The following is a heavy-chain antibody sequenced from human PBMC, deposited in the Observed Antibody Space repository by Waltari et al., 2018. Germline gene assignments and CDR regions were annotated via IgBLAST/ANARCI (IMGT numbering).Heavy chain of an antibody. CDR1: GYSISSGYY. CDR3: ARRVGGTYYDFCSGYSPDYYGIDV. Sequence: QVQLQESGPGLVKPSETLSLTCAVSGYSISSGYYWGWIRQPPGKGLEWIGSIYHSGSTYYNPSLKSRVTISVDTSKNQCSLKLSSVTAADTAVYDCARRVGGTYYDFCSGYSPDYYGIDVWGQGTTVTVSS. D-gene: IGHD3-3*01. J-gene: IGHJ6*02. V-gene: IGHV4-38-2*01. CDR2: IYHSGST.